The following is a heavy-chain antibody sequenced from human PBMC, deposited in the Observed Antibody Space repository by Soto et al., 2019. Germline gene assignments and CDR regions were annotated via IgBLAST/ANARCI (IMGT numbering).Heavy chain of an antibody. J-gene: IGHJ4*02. V-gene: IGHV4-31*03. D-gene: IGHD3-3*01. CDR2: IYYSGST. Sequence: SETLSLTCTVSGGSISSGGYYWSWIRQHPGKGLEWIGYIYYSGSTYYNPSLKSRVTISVDTSKNQFSLQLSSVTAADTAVYSCARSYYDFWSALSWAYYFDYWGQGTLVTVSS. CDR1: GGSISSGGYY. CDR3: ARSYYDFWSALSWAYYFDY.